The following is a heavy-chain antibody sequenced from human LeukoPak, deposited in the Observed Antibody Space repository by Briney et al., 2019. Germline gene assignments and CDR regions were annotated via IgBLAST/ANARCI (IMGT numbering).Heavy chain of an antibody. V-gene: IGHV1-2*02. CDR3: ARVPFGVATDDAFDI. J-gene: IGHJ3*02. CDR2: INPNSGGT. Sequence: GASVKVSCKASGYTFTGYYMHWVRQAPGQGLEWMGWINPNSGGTNYAQKFQGRVTMTRDTSISTAYMELSRLRSDDTAVYYCARVPFGVATDDAFDIWGQGTMVTVSS. CDR1: GYTFTGYY. D-gene: IGHD5-12*01.